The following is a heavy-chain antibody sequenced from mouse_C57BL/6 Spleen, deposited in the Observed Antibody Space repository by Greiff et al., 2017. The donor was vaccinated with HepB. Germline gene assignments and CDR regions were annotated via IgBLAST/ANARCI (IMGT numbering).Heavy chain of an antibody. CDR3: ARGVLLLRDY. J-gene: IGHJ2*01. D-gene: IGHD1-1*01. V-gene: IGHV1-26*01. CDR2: INPNNGGT. Sequence: EVQLQQSGPELVKPGASVKISCKASGYTFTDYYMNWVKQSHGKSLEWIGDINPNNGGTSYNQKFKGKATLTVDKSSSTAYMELRSLTSEDSAVYYCARGVLLLRDYWGQGTTLTVSS. CDR1: GYTFTDYY.